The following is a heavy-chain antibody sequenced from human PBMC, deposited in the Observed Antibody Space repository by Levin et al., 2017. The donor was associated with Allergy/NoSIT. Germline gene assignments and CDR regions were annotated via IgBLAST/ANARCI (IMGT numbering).Heavy chain of an antibody. CDR2: IYRSGDT. J-gene: IGHJ4*02. CDR3: ARHTALLWFEELVFDS. Sequence: SETLSLTCAVSGGSISTDNWWSWIRQPPGKGLEWIGEIYRSGDTNHNPSLKSRVTISIDTSTNQFSLKLRSVTAADTAVYYCARHTALLWFEELVFDSWGQGNLVAVSS. V-gene: IGHV4-4*02. CDR1: GGSISTDNW. D-gene: IGHD3-10*01.